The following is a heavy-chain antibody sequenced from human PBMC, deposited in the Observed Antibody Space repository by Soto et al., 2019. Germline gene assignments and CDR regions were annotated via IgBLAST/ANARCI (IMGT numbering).Heavy chain of an antibody. D-gene: IGHD2-2*01. Sequence: QVQLQESGPGLVKPSGTLSLTCAVSGGSISSSNWWSWVRQPPGKGLEWIGEIYHSGSTNYNPSLKSRVTISVDKSKNQFSLQLSSVTAADTAVYYCAAEIGYCSSTSCHAYWGQGTLVTVSS. V-gene: IGHV4-4*02. CDR1: GGSISSSNW. J-gene: IGHJ4*02. CDR3: AAEIGYCSSTSCHAY. CDR2: IYHSGST.